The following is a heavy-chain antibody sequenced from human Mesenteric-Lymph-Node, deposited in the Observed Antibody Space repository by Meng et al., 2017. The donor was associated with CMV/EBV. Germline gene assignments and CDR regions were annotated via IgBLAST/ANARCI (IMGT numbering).Heavy chain of an antibody. J-gene: IGHJ4*02. Sequence: GESLKISCVASGFTFSSYTMNWVRQAPGKGLEWVASMTNSDSQIYYADSVKGRFTISRDNAKNSVYLQMNSLRGEDMALYFCAKGSRTAVTAPFDYWGQGTLVTVSS. CDR3: AKGSRTAVTAPFDY. D-gene: IGHD2-21*02. V-gene: IGHV3-21*04. CDR1: GFTFSSYT. CDR2: MTNSDSQI.